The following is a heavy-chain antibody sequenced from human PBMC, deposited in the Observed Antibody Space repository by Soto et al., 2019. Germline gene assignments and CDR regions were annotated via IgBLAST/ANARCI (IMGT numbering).Heavy chain of an antibody. CDR2: LYADGRT. D-gene: IGHD3-10*01. V-gene: IGHV3-23*01. CDR1: GFSFGDYD. Sequence: EVQLLESGGGLVQPGGSLRLSCAASGFSFGDYDMGWVRQPPGKVPEWVSSLYADGRTFYLDSVRGRFSISRDNSKTSLFLQMNGLTADDTAVYFCATAGRNFFGSWGQGTLVTVSS. J-gene: IGHJ4*02. CDR3: ATAGRNFFGS.